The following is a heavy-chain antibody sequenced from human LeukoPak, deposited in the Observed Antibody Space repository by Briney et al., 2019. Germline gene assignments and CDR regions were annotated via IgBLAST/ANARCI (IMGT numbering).Heavy chain of an antibody. CDR2: IYYSGST. D-gene: IGHD2-15*01. CDR1: GVSISSSY. J-gene: IGHJ4*02. V-gene: IGHV4-59*01. CDR3: ARDAPPYCSGGSCYSY. Sequence: PSETLSLTCTVSGVSISSSYWSWIRQPPGKGLEWIGYIYYSGSTNYNPSLKSRVTISVDTSKNQFSLKLSSVTAADTAVYYCARDAPPYCSGGSCYSYWGQGTLVTVSS.